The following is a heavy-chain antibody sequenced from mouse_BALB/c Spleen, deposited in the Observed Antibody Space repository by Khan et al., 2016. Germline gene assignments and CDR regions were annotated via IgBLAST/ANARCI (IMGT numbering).Heavy chain of an antibody. CDR2: IWRGGST. J-gene: IGHJ4*01. CDR1: GFSLTSYG. V-gene: IGHV2-5-1*01. CDR3: AKNYGNSYAMDY. D-gene: IGHD2-1*01. Sequence: QVQLKESGPSLVQPSQSLSITCTASGFSLTSYGVHWVRQSPGKGLEWLGGIWRGGSTDYNAAFMSRLSITKVNSKSQVFCKMNSLQADDTAIYYCAKNYGNSYAMDYWGRGTSVPVSS.